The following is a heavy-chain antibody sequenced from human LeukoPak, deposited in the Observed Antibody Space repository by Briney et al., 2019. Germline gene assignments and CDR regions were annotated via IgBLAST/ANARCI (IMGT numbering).Heavy chain of an antibody. CDR3: ARGQRGYSYGRDYYYYGMDV. CDR2: ISSSSSYI. D-gene: IGHD5-18*01. CDR1: GFTFSSYS. Sequence: GGSLRLSCAASGFTFSSYSMNWVRQAPGKGLEWVSSISSSSSYIYYADSVKGRFTISRDNAKNSRYLQMNSLRAEDTAVYYCARGQRGYSYGRDYYYYGMDVWGQGTTVTVSS. V-gene: IGHV3-21*01. J-gene: IGHJ6*02.